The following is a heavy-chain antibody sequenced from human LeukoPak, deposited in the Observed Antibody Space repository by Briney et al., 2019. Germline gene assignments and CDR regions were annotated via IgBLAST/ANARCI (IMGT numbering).Heavy chain of an antibody. CDR1: DGSFSGYY. V-gene: IGHV4-34*01. CDR3: ARPRYCSGGSCYPNWFDP. D-gene: IGHD2-15*01. Sequence: PSEALSLTCAVYDGSFSGYYWSWIRQPPGKGLEWIGEINHSGSTNYNPSLKSRVTISVDTSKNQFSLKLSSVTAADTAVYYCARPRYCSGGSCYPNWFDPWGQGTLVTVSS. CDR2: INHSGST. J-gene: IGHJ5*02.